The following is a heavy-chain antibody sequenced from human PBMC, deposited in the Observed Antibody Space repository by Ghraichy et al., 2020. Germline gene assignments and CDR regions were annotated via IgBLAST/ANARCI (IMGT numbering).Heavy chain of an antibody. CDR3: ARGPGRIFGVVAKGYSFDY. CDR2: INHSGST. CDR1: GGSFSGYY. D-gene: IGHD3-3*01. Sequence: SETLSLTCAVYGGSFSGYYWSWIRQPPGKGLEWIGEINHSGSTNYNPSLKSRVTISVDTSKNQFSLKLSSVTAADTTVYYCARGPGRIFGVVAKGYSFDYWGQGTLVTVSS. V-gene: IGHV4-34*01. J-gene: IGHJ4*02.